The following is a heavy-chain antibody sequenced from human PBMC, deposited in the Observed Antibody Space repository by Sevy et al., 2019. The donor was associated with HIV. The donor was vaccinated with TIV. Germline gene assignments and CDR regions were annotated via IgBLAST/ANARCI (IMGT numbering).Heavy chain of an antibody. CDR2: ISYDGSNI. CDR3: AKTLLPAAVLFDY. V-gene: IGHV3-30*04. D-gene: IGHD6-13*01. J-gene: IGHJ4*02. CDR1: GFTFSSYA. Sequence: GGSLRLSCQASGFTFSSYAKHWVRQAPGKGLEWVAVISYDGSNIYYGDSVKGRFTISRDNAKNTLYLQMNSLRIEDTAVYYCAKTLLPAAVLFDYWGQGTLVTVSS.